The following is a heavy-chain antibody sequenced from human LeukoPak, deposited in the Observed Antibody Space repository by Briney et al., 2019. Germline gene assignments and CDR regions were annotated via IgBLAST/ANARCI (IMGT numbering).Heavy chain of an antibody. Sequence: GGSLRLSCAASGFTFSGSAIHWVRQAPGKGLEWVSVIYSGSSSTYYTDSVKGRFTISRHNSKNTLYLQMNSLRAEDTAVYYCARVGSGWYDFDYWGQGTLVTVSS. J-gene: IGHJ4*02. CDR1: GFTFSGSA. V-gene: IGHV3-NL1*01. CDR2: IYSGSSST. D-gene: IGHD6-19*01. CDR3: ARVGSGWYDFDY.